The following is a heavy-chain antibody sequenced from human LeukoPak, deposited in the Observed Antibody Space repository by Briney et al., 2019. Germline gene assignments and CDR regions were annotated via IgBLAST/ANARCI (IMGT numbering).Heavy chain of an antibody. CDR1: GGSISSHY. D-gene: IGHD3-9*01. J-gene: IGHJ4*02. CDR3: ARHGVLRYFDY. V-gene: IGHV4-59*11. CDR2: IYFSGST. Sequence: SETLSLTCTVSGGSISSHYWSWIRQPPGKGLEWIGYIYFSGSTTYNPSLKSRVTISVDTSKNQFSLKLSSVTAADTAVYYCARHGVLRYFDYWGQGTLVTVSS.